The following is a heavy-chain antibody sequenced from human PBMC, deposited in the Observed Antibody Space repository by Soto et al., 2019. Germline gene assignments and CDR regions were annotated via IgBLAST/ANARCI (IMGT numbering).Heavy chain of an antibody. CDR3: ARFNYDFWSGYYLSYYYYYMDV. V-gene: IGHV3-21*01. Sequence: EVQLVESGGGLVKPGGSLRLSCAASGFTFSSYSMNWVRQAPGKGLEWVSSISSSSSYIYYADSVKGRFTISRDNAKNSLYLQMNSLRAEETAVYYCARFNYDFWSGYYLSYYYYYMDVWGKGTTVT. CDR1: GFTFSSYS. J-gene: IGHJ6*03. D-gene: IGHD3-3*01. CDR2: ISSSSSYI.